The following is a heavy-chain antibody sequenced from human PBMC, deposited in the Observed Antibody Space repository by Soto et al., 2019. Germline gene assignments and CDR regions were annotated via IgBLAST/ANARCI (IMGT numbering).Heavy chain of an antibody. CDR3: GIAAAGTDYYYGMDV. D-gene: IGHD6-13*01. CDR1: GGSFSGYY. V-gene: IGHV4-34*01. Sequence: SETLSLTCAVYGGSFSGYYWSWIRQPPGKGLEWIGEINHSGRTNYNPSLKSRVTISVDTSKNQFSLKLSSVTAADTAVYYCGIAAAGTDYYYGMDVWCQWTTVT. CDR2: INHSGRT. J-gene: IGHJ6*02.